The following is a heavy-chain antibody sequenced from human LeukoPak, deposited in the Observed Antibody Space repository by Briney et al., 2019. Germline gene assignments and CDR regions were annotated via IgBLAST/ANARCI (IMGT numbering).Heavy chain of an antibody. CDR3: VRWGRGVGFDD. CDR1: GAAISSRSYF. D-gene: IGHD2-8*02. CDR2: LYYSGSP. V-gene: IGHV4-39*01. J-gene: IGHJ4*02. Sequence: SETLSLTCSVSGAAISSRSYFWGWIRQPPGKGLEWIGTLYYSGSPYHNPSLRSRVTISVDTSKNQFSLKLTSVTAADTAVYYCVRWGRGVGFDDWGQGTLVTVSS.